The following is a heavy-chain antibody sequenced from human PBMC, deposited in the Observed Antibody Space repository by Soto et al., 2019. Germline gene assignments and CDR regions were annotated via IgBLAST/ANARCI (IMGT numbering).Heavy chain of an antibody. CDR2: FYYSGST. V-gene: IGHV4-39*07. J-gene: IGHJ4*02. CDR1: SGSISRSGYY. CDR3: ARSDGRY. Sequence: PSETLSLTCTVSSGSISRSGYYWGWIRQPPGKGLEWIGSFYYSGSTYYNPSLKSRATISVDTSKNQFSLKLSSVTAADTAVYYCARSDGRYWGQGTLVTVSS.